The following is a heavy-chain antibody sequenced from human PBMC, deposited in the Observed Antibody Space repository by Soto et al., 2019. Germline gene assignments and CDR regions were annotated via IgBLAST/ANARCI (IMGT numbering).Heavy chain of an antibody. D-gene: IGHD4-17*01. J-gene: IGHJ5*02. CDR2: IYYSGST. Sequence: PSETLSLTCTVSGGSISSGGYYWSWIRQHPGKGLEWIGHIYYSGSTYYNPSLKSRVTISVDTSKNQFSLKLSSVTAADTAVYYCARVTTVTTRPRNWFDPWGQGTLVTVSS. CDR3: ARVTTVTTRPRNWFDP. V-gene: IGHV4-31*03. CDR1: GGSISSGGYY.